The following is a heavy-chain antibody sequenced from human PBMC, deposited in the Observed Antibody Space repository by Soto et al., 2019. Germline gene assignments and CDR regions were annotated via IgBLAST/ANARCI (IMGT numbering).Heavy chain of an antibody. CDR1: GFTFSSYA. CDR3: AREPTVRAAFDI. Sequence: GGSLRLSCAASGFTFSSYAMSWVRQAPGKGLEWVSYISSSSSTIYYADSVKGQFTISRDNAKNSLYLQMNSLRAEDTAVYYCAREPTVRAAFDIWSQGTMVTVSS. J-gene: IGHJ3*02. D-gene: IGHD4-17*01. V-gene: IGHV3-48*01. CDR2: ISSSSSTI.